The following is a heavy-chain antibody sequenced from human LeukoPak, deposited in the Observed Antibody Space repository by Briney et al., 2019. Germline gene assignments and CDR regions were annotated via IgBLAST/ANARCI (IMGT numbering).Heavy chain of an antibody. D-gene: IGHD6-6*01. CDR1: GGSISSGNYY. J-gene: IGHJ4*02. Sequence: PSETLSLTCTVSGGSISSGNYYWSWIRQPPGKGLEWIGYIYHSGSTYYNPSLKSRVTISVDRSKNQFSLKLSSVTAADTAVYYCARGTARLVEDDYWGQGTLVTVSS. CDR2: IYHSGST. V-gene: IGHV4-30-2*01. CDR3: ARGTARLVEDDY.